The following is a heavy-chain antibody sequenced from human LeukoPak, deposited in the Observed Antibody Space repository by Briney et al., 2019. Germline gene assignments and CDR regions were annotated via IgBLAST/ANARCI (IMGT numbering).Heavy chain of an antibody. CDR3: ARDHCNINGCSNSFGP. V-gene: IGHV3-48*01. Sequence: GGSLRLSCAASGFTFSTYSMNWVRQAPGRGLEWLSYISGGGSTIYYADSVKGRFTISRDNAKNSVSLQMNSLRAEDTAVYYCARDHCNINGCSNSFGPWGQGTLVTVSS. D-gene: IGHD2/OR15-2a*01. CDR2: ISGGGSTI. CDR1: GFTFSTYS. J-gene: IGHJ5*02.